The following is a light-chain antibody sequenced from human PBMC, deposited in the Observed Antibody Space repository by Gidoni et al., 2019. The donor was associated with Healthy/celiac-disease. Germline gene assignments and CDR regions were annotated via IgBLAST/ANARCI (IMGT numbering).Light chain of an antibody. V-gene: IGLV2-23*03. CDR3: CSYAGSSTFLYV. Sequence: QSALTQPASVSGSPGRSITISCTGTSSDIGSYNLVSWYQQPPGKAPKLIIYEGNKRPSGVSNRFSGSKSGNTASLTISGLQAEDEADYYCCSYAGSSTFLYVFGTGTTVTVL. CDR1: SSDIGSYNL. J-gene: IGLJ1*01. CDR2: EGN.